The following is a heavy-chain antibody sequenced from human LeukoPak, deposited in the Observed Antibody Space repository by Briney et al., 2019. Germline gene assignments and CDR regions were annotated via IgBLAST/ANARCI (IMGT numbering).Heavy chain of an antibody. D-gene: IGHD4-11*01. Sequence: ASVKVSCKASGYTFTSYYMHWVRQAPGQGLERMGIINPSGGSTSYAQKFQGRVTMTRDTSTSTVYMELSSLRSEDTAVYYCASVTAVTTNYYYYMDVWGKGTTVTVSS. CDR2: INPSGGST. CDR1: GYTFTSYY. J-gene: IGHJ6*03. V-gene: IGHV1-46*01. CDR3: ASVTAVTTNYYYYMDV.